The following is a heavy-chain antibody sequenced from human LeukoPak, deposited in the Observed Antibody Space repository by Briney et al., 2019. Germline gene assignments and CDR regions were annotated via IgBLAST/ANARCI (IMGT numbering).Heavy chain of an antibody. Sequence: SQTLSLTCAISGDSVSNNRAAWNWIRQSPSRGLEWLGRTYYRSKWYSDYAVSVKSRITFNPDTSKNQFSLQLNSVTPEDTAVYYCARAFITGGWGFDYWGQGTLVTVSS. J-gene: IGHJ4*02. CDR1: GDSVSNNRAA. D-gene: IGHD1-20*01. V-gene: IGHV6-1*01. CDR2: TYYRSKWYS. CDR3: ARAFITGGWGFDY.